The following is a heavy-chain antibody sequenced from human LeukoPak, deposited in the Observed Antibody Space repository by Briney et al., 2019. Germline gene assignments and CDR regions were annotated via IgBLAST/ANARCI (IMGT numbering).Heavy chain of an antibody. CDR2: LRSEGRVI. CDR3: ARDGGGEQSDDNWFDP. Sequence: GGSLRLSCAAYGFTYSSYEMNWLPPGPGKGLVGMSYLRSEGRVIYDADSVRGRFTISRANAKNSLYLQMNSLRAEEAAVYYCARDGGGEQSDDNWFDPWGKGTLVTVSS. V-gene: IGHV3-48*03. J-gene: IGHJ5*02. D-gene: IGHD3-16*01. CDR1: GFTYSSYE.